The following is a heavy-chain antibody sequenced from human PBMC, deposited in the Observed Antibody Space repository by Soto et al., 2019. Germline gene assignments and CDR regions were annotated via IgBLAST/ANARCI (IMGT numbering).Heavy chain of an antibody. D-gene: IGHD3-9*01. Sequence: QITLKESGPTLVRPTQTLTLTCAFSGFSLSTSGLGVGWIRQPPGQALEWLAVIYWDDSKHYSPSLRSRLTITKDTSKNQVVLTMTNMDPMDTGTYYCAHKGPEDWPLDYWGQGTLVTVSS. J-gene: IGHJ4*02. CDR1: GFSLSTSGLG. V-gene: IGHV2-5*02. CDR3: AHKGPEDWPLDY. CDR2: IYWDDSK.